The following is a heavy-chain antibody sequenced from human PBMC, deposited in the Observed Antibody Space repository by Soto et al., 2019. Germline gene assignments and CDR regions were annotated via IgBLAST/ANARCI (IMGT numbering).Heavy chain of an antibody. V-gene: IGHV4-59*01. CDR2: IYYSGST. CDR3: ARAVNYEYYDFWSGYYTLDY. J-gene: IGHJ4*02. Sequence: SETLSLTCTVSGGSISSYYWSGIRQPPGKGLEWIGYIYYSGSTNYNPSLKSRVTISVDTSKNQFSLKLSSVTAADTAVYYCARAVNYEYYDFWSGYYTLDYWGQGTLVTVSS. CDR1: GGSISSYY. D-gene: IGHD3-3*01.